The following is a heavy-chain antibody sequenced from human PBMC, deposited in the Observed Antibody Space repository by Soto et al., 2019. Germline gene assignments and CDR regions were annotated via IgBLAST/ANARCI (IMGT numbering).Heavy chain of an antibody. CDR1: GFTFSSYS. Sequence: EVQLVESGGGLVKPGGSLRLSCAASGFTFSSYSMNWVRQAPGKGLEWVPSISSSSSYIYYADSVKGRLTISRDNAKNSLYLQMNSLRAEDTAVYYCASHPRDSSGYWYYFDYWGQGTLVTVSS. D-gene: IGHD3-22*01. CDR2: ISSSSSYI. CDR3: ASHPRDSSGYWYYFDY. J-gene: IGHJ4*02. V-gene: IGHV3-21*01.